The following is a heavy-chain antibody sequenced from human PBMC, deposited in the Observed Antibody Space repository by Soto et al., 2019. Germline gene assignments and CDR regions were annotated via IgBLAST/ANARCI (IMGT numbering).Heavy chain of an antibody. Sequence: ASVKVSCKASGYTFTSYAIHWVLQAPGQRLEWMGWINAGNGNTKYSQKFQGRVTITRDTSASTAYMELSSLRSEDTAVYYCARGWSGYSPNYWGQGTLVTVPS. CDR3: ARGWSGYSPNY. CDR1: GYTFTSYA. D-gene: IGHD3-3*01. V-gene: IGHV1-3*01. CDR2: INAGNGNT. J-gene: IGHJ4*02.